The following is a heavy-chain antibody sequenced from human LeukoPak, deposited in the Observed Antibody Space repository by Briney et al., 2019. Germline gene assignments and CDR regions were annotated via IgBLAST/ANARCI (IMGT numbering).Heavy chain of an antibody. CDR3: ARDDRDCYSYFAY. V-gene: IGHV3-7*04. J-gene: IGHJ4*02. CDR2: IKEDGSEK. D-gene: IGHD2-21*01. CDR1: GFTFSSYW. Sequence: GGSLRLSCAASGFTFSSYWMTWVRQAPGKGLEWVANIKEDGSEKYYVDSVKGRFTISRDNAKNSLYLQMNSLRAEDSAVYYCARDDRDCYSYFAYWGQGTLVTVSS.